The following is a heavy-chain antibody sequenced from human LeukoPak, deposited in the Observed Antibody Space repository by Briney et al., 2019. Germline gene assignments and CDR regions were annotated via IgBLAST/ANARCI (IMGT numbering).Heavy chain of an antibody. CDR1: GVSISSSSYY. V-gene: IGHV4-39*01. J-gene: IGHJ4*02. CDR3: ARHSYFDY. CDR2: IYYSGSA. Sequence: SETLSLTCTVSGVSISSSSYYWGWIRQPPGKGLEWIGSIYYSGSAYYNPSHKSRVTISVDTSKNQFSLKLSSVTAADTAVYYCARHSYFDYWGQGTLVTVSS.